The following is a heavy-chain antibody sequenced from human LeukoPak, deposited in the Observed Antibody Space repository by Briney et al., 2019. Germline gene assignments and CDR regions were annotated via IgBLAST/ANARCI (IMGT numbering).Heavy chain of an antibody. CDR3: ARARSDYDLICGE. D-gene: IGHD3-3*01. Sequence: GGSLRLSCAASGFTFSSYSMNWVRQAPGKGLEWVSSISSSSSYIYYADSVKGRFTISRDNAKNSLYLQMNSLRAEDTAVYYCARARSDYDLICGEWGQGTLVTVSS. V-gene: IGHV3-21*01. CDR1: GFTFSSYS. J-gene: IGHJ4*02. CDR2: ISSSSSYI.